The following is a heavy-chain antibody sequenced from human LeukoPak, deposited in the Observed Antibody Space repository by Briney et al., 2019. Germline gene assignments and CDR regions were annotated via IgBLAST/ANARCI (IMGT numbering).Heavy chain of an antibody. CDR1: AFTFSSYG. Sequence: PGRSLTLSCAASAFTFSSYGMHWVRQAPGKGLELVAVVSYDGSNKYYADSVKGRFTISRDNSKNTLYLQMNSLRAEDTAVYYCAKGGVRGTAAAYFDYWGQGTLVTVSS. J-gene: IGHJ4*02. D-gene: IGHD6-13*01. CDR2: VSYDGSNK. CDR3: AKGGVRGTAAAYFDY. V-gene: IGHV3-30*18.